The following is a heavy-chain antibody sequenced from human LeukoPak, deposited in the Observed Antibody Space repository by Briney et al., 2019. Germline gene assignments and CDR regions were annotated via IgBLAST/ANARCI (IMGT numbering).Heavy chain of an antibody. Sequence: SETLSLTCTVSGDSITTPYYWGWIRQSPGKGLEWIGSIFHSGSTYYSPSLKSRVTISIDTSKNQFSLRLNSVTATDTAVYYCARPGESSGYMWFYWGQGTLVTVSS. CDR2: IFHSGST. CDR3: ARPGESSGYMWFY. J-gene: IGHJ4*02. D-gene: IGHD3-22*01. CDR1: GDSITTPYY. V-gene: IGHV4-38-2*02.